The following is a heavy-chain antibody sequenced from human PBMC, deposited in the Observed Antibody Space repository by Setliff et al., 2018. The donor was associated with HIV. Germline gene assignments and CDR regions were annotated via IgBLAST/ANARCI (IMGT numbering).Heavy chain of an antibody. J-gene: IGHJ3*02. CDR3: AGEVTRYSQDYALDI. Sequence: GGSLRLSCAASGITFSNAWMSWVRQAPGKGLEWVSYISSGGGTIYYADSVKGRFTISRDNAKNSLYLQMNSLRAEDTAIYYCAGEVTRYSQDYALDIWGQGTMVTVSS. D-gene: IGHD2-2*02. V-gene: IGHV3-11*04. CDR1: GITFSNAW. CDR2: ISSGGGTI.